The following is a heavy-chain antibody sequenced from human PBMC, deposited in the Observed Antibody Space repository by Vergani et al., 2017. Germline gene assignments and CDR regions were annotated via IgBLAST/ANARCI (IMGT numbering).Heavy chain of an antibody. Sequence: EVQLLESGGNLVQPGGSLRLSCAASGFTFTNFAMTWVRQAPGEGLEWVSGISGSGGFTYYADSVKGRFTISRDNSKNTMFLQMNNLRAEDTAVYYCARDSRYCSSTSCYVGRDWFDPWGQGTLVTVSS. D-gene: IGHD2-2*01. V-gene: IGHV3-23*01. J-gene: IGHJ5*02. CDR1: GFTFTNFA. CDR3: ARDSRYCSSTSCYVGRDWFDP. CDR2: ISGSGGFT.